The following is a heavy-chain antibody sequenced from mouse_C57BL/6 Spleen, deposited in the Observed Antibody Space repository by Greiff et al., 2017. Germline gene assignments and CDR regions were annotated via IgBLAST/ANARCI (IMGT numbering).Heavy chain of an antibody. CDR3: ARRYYGSSYDYAMDY. CDR2: IDPSASYT. J-gene: IGHJ4*01. V-gene: IGHV1-69*01. Sequence: QVQLQQPGAELVMPGASVKLSCKASGYTFTRYWMHWVKQRPGQGLEWIGEIDPSASYTNYNQKFKGKSTLTVDKSSSTAYMQLSSLTSEDSAVYYCARRYYGSSYDYAMDYWGQGTSVTVSS. D-gene: IGHD1-1*01. CDR1: GYTFTRYW.